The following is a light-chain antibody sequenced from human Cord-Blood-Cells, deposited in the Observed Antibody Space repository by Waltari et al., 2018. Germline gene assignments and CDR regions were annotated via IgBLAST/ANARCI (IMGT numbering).Light chain of an antibody. J-gene: IGKJ5*01. CDR3: QQRSNWFT. CDR1: QSVSSY. CDR2: DAS. Sequence: EIVLTQSPATLSLSPGESATLSCRASQSVSSYLAWYQQKPGQAPRLLIYDASNRATGIPARCSGSGSGTDFTLTISSLEPEDFAVYYCQQRSNWFTFGQGTRLEIK. V-gene: IGKV3-11*01.